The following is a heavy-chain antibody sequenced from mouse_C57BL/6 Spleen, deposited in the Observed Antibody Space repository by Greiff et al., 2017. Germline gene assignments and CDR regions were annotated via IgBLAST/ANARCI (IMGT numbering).Heavy chain of an antibody. J-gene: IGHJ4*01. D-gene: IGHD2-10*02. CDR2: INSDGSST. Sequence: DVKLVESEGGLVQPGSSMKLSCTASGFTFSDYYMAWVRQVPEKGLEWIANINSDGSSTYYLDSLKGRFIISRDNAKNILYLQMSSLKSEDTATYYCARDCMSGDYYAMDYWGQGTSVTVSS. V-gene: IGHV5-16*01. CDR3: ARDCMSGDYYAMDY. CDR1: GFTFSDYY.